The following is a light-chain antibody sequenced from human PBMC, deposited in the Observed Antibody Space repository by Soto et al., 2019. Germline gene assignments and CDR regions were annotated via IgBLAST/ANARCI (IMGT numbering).Light chain of an antibody. V-gene: IGKV3-15*01. Sequence: IVMPQSPATLSVSPGERATLSCRASQSVSSNLAWYQQKPGQAPRLLIYGASTRATGIPARFSGSGSGTEFTLTISSLQSEDFAVYYCQQYNNWPPQYTFGQGTKLEIK. CDR2: GAS. J-gene: IGKJ2*01. CDR1: QSVSSN. CDR3: QQYNNWPPQYT.